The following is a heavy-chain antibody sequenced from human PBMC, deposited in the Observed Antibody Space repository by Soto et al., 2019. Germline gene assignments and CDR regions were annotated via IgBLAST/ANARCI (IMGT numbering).Heavy chain of an antibody. CDR3: ARGIAAAGTTAFDAFAI. CDR2: IIPIIGNT. V-gene: IGHV1-69*05. CDR1: GGTFSSYA. Sequence: SVKVSCKASGGTFSSYAISWVRQAPGQGLEWMGGIIPIIGNTNYAQKLQGRVTMTTDASTSTAYMELRSLRSDDTAVYYCARGIAAAGTTAFDAFAIWGQGTMVTVSS. J-gene: IGHJ3*02. D-gene: IGHD6-13*01.